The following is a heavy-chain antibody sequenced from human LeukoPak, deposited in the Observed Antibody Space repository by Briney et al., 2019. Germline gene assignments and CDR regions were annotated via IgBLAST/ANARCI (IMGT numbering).Heavy chain of an antibody. J-gene: IGHJ4*02. D-gene: IGHD5-12*01. CDR2: IYYSGST. CDR3: ASLYSGYALGDY. CDR1: GGSISSGSYY. Sequence: SETLSLTCTVSGGSISSGSYYWGWIRQPPGKGLEWIGSIYYSGSTYYNPSLKSRVTISVDTSKNQFSLKLSSVTAADTAVYYCASLYSGYALGDYWGQGTLVTVSS. V-gene: IGHV4-39*01.